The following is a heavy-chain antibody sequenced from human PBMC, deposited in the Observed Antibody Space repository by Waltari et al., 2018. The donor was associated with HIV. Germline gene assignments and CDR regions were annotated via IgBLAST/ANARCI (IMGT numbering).Heavy chain of an antibody. D-gene: IGHD5-12*01. CDR3: VRDGPFVDVEY. CDR2: IKEDGGLE. J-gene: IGHJ4*02. CDR1: GFTFSGYW. V-gene: IGHV3-7*01. Sequence: EVQLVESGGGLVQPGGSLRLSCAASGFTFSGYWMSWVRQAPGKGLELVANIKEDGGLEYYVDSVKGRFTISRDNPKNLLFLQMNSLRVEDTAVYYCVRDGPFVDVEYWGQGTLVTVSS.